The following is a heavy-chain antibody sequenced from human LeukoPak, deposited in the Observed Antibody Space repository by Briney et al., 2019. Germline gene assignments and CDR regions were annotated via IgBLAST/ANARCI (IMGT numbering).Heavy chain of an antibody. CDR2: INPDNGGT. J-gene: IGHJ4*02. D-gene: IGHD1-1*01. CDR3: ARGLFGTTWFDF. V-gene: IGHV1-2*02. CDR1: GFRVSDYL. Sequence: ASVKVSCKASGFRVSDYLIHWIRQAPGQGPQYIGWINPDNGGTHYSQHFQVRVTMTRDTSVSTVYMELTSLSSDDTAVYFCARGLFGTTWFDFWGQGTLVTVSS.